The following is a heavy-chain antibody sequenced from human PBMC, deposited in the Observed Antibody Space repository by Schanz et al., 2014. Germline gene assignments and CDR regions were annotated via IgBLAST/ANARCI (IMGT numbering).Heavy chain of an antibody. V-gene: IGHV1-18*01. J-gene: IGHJ4*02. CDR2: ISAYNGNT. CDR1: GYTFTSYG. Sequence: QVQLVQSGAEVKKPGASVKVSCKASGYTFTSYGINWVRQAPGQGLEWMGWISAYNGNTNYAQKLQGRVTMTTDTTTTTAYMVLRSLRSDDTAVYYCARGGYSSSGYDRDIAHFDYWGQGTLVTVSS. D-gene: IGHD6-13*01. CDR3: ARGGYSSSGYDRDIAHFDY.